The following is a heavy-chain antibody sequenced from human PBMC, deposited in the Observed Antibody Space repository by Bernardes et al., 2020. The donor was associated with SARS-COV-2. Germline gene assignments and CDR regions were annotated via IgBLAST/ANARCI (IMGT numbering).Heavy chain of an antibody. D-gene: IGHD3-16*01. CDR3: AKDLAWKGLAHSFDY. CDR2: IKSKTDGGTT. V-gene: IGHV3-15*01. J-gene: IGHJ4*02. Sequence: GGSLRLSCAASGFTFSNAWMSWVRQAPGKGLEWVGRIKSKTDGGTTDYAAPVKGRFTISRDDSKNTLYLQMNSLRVEDTAVYFCAKDLAWKGLAHSFDYGGQGVLVTVSS. CDR1: GFTFSNAW.